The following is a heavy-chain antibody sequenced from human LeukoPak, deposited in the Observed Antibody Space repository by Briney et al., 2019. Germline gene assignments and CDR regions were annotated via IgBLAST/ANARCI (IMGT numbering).Heavy chain of an antibody. D-gene: IGHD5-18*01. Sequence: GGSLRLSCAASGFTFSSYAMHWVRQAPGKGLEWVAVISYDGSNKYYVDSVKGRFTISRDNSKNTLYLQMNSLRAEDTAVYYCARGSYGNNWFDPWGQGTLVTVSS. CDR3: ARGSYGNNWFDP. V-gene: IGHV3-30-3*01. J-gene: IGHJ5*02. CDR2: ISYDGSNK. CDR1: GFTFSSYA.